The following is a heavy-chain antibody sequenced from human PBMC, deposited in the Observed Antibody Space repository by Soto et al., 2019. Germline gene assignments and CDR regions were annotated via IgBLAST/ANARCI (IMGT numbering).Heavy chain of an antibody. CDR2: IKSKTDGGTT. CDR1: GFTFSNAW. CDR3: TYDLGPYGDDVDY. Sequence: PGGSLRLSCAASGFTFSNAWMSWVRQAPGKGLEWVGRIKSKTDGGTTDYAAPVKGGFTISRDDSKNTLYLQMNSLKTEDTAVYYCTYDLGPYGDDVDYWGQGTLVTGAS. J-gene: IGHJ4*02. V-gene: IGHV3-15*01. D-gene: IGHD4-17*01.